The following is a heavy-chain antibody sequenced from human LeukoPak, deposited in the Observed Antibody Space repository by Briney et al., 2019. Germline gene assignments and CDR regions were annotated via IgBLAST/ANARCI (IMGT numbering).Heavy chain of an antibody. CDR3: ARGLVAAAGSFDY. D-gene: IGHD6-13*01. Sequence: GGSLRLSCAASGLTFSNYSMSWIRQAPGKGLEWVSYISGSGTTIYYADSVRGRLTISRDNAENSLYLQMNSLRAEDTAMYYCARGLVAAAGSFDYWGQGTLVTVSS. V-gene: IGHV3-11*01. J-gene: IGHJ4*02. CDR2: ISGSGTTI. CDR1: GLTFSNYS.